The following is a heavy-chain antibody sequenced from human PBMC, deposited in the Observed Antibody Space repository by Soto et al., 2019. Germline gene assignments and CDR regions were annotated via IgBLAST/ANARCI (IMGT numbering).Heavy chain of an antibody. CDR1: GFTFSSYS. D-gene: IGHD2-21*01. CDR3: ANLVPGDAFDI. J-gene: IGHJ3*02. Sequence: GGSLRLSCAASGFTFSSYSMNWVRQAPGKGLEWVSSISSSSYIYYADSVKGRFTISRDNAKNSLYLQMNSLRAEDTAVYYCANLVPGDAFDIWGQGTMVTVSS. V-gene: IGHV3-21*01. CDR2: ISSSSYI.